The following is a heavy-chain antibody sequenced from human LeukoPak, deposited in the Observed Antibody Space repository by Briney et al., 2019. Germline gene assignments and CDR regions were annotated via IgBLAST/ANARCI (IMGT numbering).Heavy chain of an antibody. CDR1: GFTFSSYG. CDR2: ISYDGSNK. Sequence: GRSLRLSCAASGFTFSSYGMHWVRQAPGKGLEWVAVISYDGSNKYYADSVKGRFTISRDNSKNTLYLQMNSLRAEDTAVYYCAKGGGYSYLDYWGQGTLVTVSS. J-gene: IGHJ4*02. CDR3: AKGGGYSYLDY. V-gene: IGHV3-30*18. D-gene: IGHD5-18*01.